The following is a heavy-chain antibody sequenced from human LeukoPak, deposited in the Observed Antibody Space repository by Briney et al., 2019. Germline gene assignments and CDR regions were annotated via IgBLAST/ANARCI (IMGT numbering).Heavy chain of an antibody. CDR1: GLTVSSNY. V-gene: IGHV3-53*01. D-gene: IGHD2-15*01. CDR2: IYSGGST. Sequence: TGGSLGLSCAASGLTVSSNYMSWVRQAPGKGLEWVSIIYSGGSTYYADSVKGRFTISRDNSKNTLYLQMNSLRAEDTAVYYCARAPGYCSGGSCYSLLDYWGQGTLVTVSS. CDR3: ARAPGYCSGGSCYSLLDY. J-gene: IGHJ4*02.